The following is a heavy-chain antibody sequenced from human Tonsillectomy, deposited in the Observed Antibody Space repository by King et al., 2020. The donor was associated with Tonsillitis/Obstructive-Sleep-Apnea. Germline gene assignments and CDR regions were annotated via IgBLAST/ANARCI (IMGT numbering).Heavy chain of an antibody. CDR1: GGSFSGYY. D-gene: IGHD6-19*01. J-gene: IGHJ6*03. Sequence: VQLQQWGAGLLKPSETLSLTCAVYGGSFSGYYWSWIRQPPGKGLEWIGEISHSGSTNYNPSLKSRVTISVDTSKNQFSLQLSSVTAADTAVYYCARASGAAVAGGYSYYMDVWGKGTPVTVSS. CDR3: ARASGAAVAGGYSYYMDV. CDR2: ISHSGST. V-gene: IGHV4-34*01.